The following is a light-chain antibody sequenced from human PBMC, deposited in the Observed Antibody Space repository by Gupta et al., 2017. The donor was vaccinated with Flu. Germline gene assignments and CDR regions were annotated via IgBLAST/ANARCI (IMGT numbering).Light chain of an antibody. J-gene: IGLJ3*02. Sequence: QSVLTQPPSLSGAPGQRVTISCPGRSSNIGAGYDVHWYQQLPGTDPKLLIYCNSNRPSGVPDRFSGAKSGTSASLAITGLQAEDEADYYCQSYDSSMSGWVFGGGTKLTVL. CDR3: QSYDSSMSGWV. CDR1: SSNIGAGYD. CDR2: CNS. V-gene: IGLV1-40*01.